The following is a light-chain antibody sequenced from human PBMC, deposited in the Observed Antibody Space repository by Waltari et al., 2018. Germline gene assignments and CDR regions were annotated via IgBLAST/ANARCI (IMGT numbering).Light chain of an antibody. CDR3: MQGLSTRT. V-gene: IGKV2-28*01. Sequence: DIVMTQAPLSLPVTPGEPASISCRSSQSLLHRNGYNYLDLYLQKPGQSPQLLIYLGSNRASGVPDRFSGSGSGTDFTLKISRVEAEDVGVYYCMQGLSTRTFGQGTKVEIK. J-gene: IGKJ1*01. CDR2: LGS. CDR1: QSLLHRNGYNY.